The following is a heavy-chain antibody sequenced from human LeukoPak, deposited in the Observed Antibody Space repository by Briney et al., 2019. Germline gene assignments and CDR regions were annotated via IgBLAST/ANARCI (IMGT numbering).Heavy chain of an antibody. D-gene: IGHD4/OR15-4a*01. CDR1: GYTFTGYY. V-gene: IGHV1-2*02. CDR3: ACSQNSNYKIWFDP. Sequence: PGASVKVSCKASGYTFTGYYMHWVRQAPGQGLEWMGWINPNSGGTNYAQKFQGRVTMTRDTSISTACMELSRLRSDDTAVYYCACSQNSNYKIWFDPWGQGTLVTVSS. CDR2: INPNSGGT. J-gene: IGHJ5*02.